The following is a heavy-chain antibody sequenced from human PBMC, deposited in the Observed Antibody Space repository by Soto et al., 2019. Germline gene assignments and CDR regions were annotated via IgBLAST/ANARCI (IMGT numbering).Heavy chain of an antibody. CDR1: GFTFRTYS. CDR3: ARDRGGAGATDY. D-gene: IGHD1-26*01. J-gene: IGHJ4*02. Sequence: GGSLRLSCAASGFTFRTYSMNWVRQAPGKGLEWVSYISSSSSTIRYADSVKGRFTISRDNAKNSLFLQMNSMGDEDTAVYYCARDRGGAGATDYWGQGTLVTVSS. V-gene: IGHV3-48*02. CDR2: ISSSSSTI.